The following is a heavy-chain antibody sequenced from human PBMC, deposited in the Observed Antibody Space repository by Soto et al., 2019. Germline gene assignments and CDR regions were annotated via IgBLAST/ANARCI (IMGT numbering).Heavy chain of an antibody. CDR1: GGSFSGYY. CDR3: ARGPLRQQLVRYFQH. J-gene: IGHJ1*01. Sequence: PSETLSLTCAVYGGSFSGYYWSWIRQPPGKGLEWIGEINHSGSTNYNPSLKSRVTISVDTSKNQFSLKLSSVTAADTAVYYCARGPLRQQLVRYFQHWGQGTLVTV. V-gene: IGHV4-34*01. D-gene: IGHD6-13*01. CDR2: INHSGST.